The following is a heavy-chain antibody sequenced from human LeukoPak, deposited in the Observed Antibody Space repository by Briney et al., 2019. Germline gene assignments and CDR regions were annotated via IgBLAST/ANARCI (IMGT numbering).Heavy chain of an antibody. D-gene: IGHD3-9*01. J-gene: IGHJ4*02. CDR3: TTDPVRPQYDILTGYYMALYYFDY. Sequence: GGSLRLSRAASGFTFSNAWLSWVRQAPGKGLEWVGRIKSKTDGGTTDYAAPVKGRFTISRDDSKNTLYLQMNSLKTEDTAVYYCTTDPVRPQYDILTGYYMALYYFDYWGQGALVTVSS. V-gene: IGHV3-15*01. CDR2: IKSKTDGGTT. CDR1: GFTFSNAW.